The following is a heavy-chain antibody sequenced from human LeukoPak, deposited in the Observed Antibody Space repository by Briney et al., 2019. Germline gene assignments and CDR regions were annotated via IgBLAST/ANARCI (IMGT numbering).Heavy chain of an antibody. CDR3: AKDRGSSFLIDY. D-gene: IGHD6-13*01. CDR1: GFTFSVYA. J-gene: IGHJ4*02. Sequence: PGGSLRLSCTTSGFTFSVYAIHWVRQAPGKGLEWVAVISYDGSNKYYADSVKGRFTISRDNSKNTLYLQMNGLRAEDTAVYYCAKDRGSSFLIDYWGQGTLVTVSS. V-gene: IGHV3-30-3*01. CDR2: ISYDGSNK.